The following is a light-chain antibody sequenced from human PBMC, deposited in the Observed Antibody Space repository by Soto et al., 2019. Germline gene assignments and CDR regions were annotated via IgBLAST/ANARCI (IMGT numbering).Light chain of an antibody. CDR2: WAS. CDR1: QSVLYSSNNKNY. CDR3: QQYFRPWT. V-gene: IGKV4-1*01. Sequence: DIVMTQSPDSLAVSLGERATINCKSSQSVLYSSNNKNYLAWYQQKPGQPPKLLIYWASTRESGVPDRFSGSGSGTDFNLTISSLQAEDVAVSYCQQYFRPWTFGQGTKVEIK. J-gene: IGKJ1*01.